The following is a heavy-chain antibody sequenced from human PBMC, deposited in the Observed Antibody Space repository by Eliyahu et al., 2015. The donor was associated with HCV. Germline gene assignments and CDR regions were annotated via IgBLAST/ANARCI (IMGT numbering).Heavy chain of an antibody. D-gene: IGHD6-19*01. J-gene: IGHJ6*02. CDR1: GFNFNXXA. Sequence: EVQLLESGGGLVQPGGSLRLSCAASGFNFNXXAMNXVRQAPGKGLEWVXGISGSGGRTXHADSVKGRFTISRDNSKNTLFLQMNTLRAEDTAVYYCAKGGAVAGGAVAGDVDRYGMDLWGQGATVTVSS. CDR3: AKGGAVAGGAVAGDVDRYGMDL. CDR2: ISGSGGRT. V-gene: IGHV3-23*01.